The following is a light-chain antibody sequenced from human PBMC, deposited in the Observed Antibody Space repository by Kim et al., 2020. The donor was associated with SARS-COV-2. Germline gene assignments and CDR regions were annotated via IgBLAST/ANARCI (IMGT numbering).Light chain of an antibody. CDR1: SGHRNYA. J-gene: IGLJ3*02. V-gene: IGLV4-69*01. CDR2: LNSDGSH. Sequence: QLVLTQSPSASASLGASVKLTCTLSSGHRNYAIAWHQQQTEKGPRYLMKLNSDGSHNKGDGIPDRFSGSSSGAERYLTISSLQSEDEGDYYCQTWGTGIWVFGGGTQLTVL. CDR3: QTWGTGIWV.